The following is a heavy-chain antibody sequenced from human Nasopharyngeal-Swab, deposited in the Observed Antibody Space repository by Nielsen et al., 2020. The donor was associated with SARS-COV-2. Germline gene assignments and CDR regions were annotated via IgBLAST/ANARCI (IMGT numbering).Heavy chain of an antibody. Sequence: GESLKISCAASGFTFSAYDMNWVRQAPGKGLEWVSYISSTGSTINYADSVKGRVTISRDNAKNSLYLQMNSLRAEDTAVYYCAREGNLLTVRYFDLWGRGSLVTVSS. J-gene: IGHJ2*01. CDR1: GFTFSAYD. CDR3: AREGNLLTVRYFDL. CDR2: ISSTGSTI. V-gene: IGHV3-48*03. D-gene: IGHD1-26*01.